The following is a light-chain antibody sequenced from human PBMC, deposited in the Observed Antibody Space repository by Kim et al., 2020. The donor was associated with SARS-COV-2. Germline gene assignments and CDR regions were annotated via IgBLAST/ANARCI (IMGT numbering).Light chain of an antibody. CDR2: AF. Sequence: QPASISCRSTQSRVTGDGYTLLCWFQHRPRQSPRRLIDAFKRDSGVPDRFSGSGSGSNFTLKISGVEAEDVGIYYCMQFIDWPHTFGQGTKVDIK. CDR3: MQFIDWPHT. J-gene: IGKJ1*01. CDR1: QSRVTGDGYTL. V-gene: IGKV2-30*01.